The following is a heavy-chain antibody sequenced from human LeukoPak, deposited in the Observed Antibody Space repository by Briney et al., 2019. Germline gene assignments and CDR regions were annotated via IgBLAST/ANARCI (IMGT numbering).Heavy chain of an antibody. D-gene: IGHD2-8*01. CDR3: ATIPDTNYIMQH. CDR2: ISHDGNWK. Sequence: GGPVTLSCAASGYTFSTFGMHWIRQAPGKALEWVAFISHDGNWKHYADSVKGRFTISRDNPDNRLYLPMSSLGLADTAMYSCATIPDTNYIMQHWGQGPLVTVSS. CDR1: GYTFSTFG. J-gene: IGHJ1*01. V-gene: IGHV3-30*02.